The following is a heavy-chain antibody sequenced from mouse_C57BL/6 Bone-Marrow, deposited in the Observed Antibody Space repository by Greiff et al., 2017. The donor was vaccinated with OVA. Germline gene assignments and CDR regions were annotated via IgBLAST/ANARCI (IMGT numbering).Heavy chain of an antibody. D-gene: IGHD2-10*01. CDR3: AREGTSYYGNLDY. V-gene: IGHV1-85*01. Sequence: QVQLQQSGPELVKPGASVKLSCKASGYTFTSYDINWVKQRPGQGLEWIGWIYPRDGSTKYNEKFKGKATLTVDTSSSTAYMELHSLTSEDSAVYFCAREGTSYYGNLDYWGQGTTLTVSS. J-gene: IGHJ2*01. CDR2: IYPRDGST. CDR1: GYTFTSYD.